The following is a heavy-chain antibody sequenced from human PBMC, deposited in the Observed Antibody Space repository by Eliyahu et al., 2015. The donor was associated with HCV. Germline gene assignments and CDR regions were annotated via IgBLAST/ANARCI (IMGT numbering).Heavy chain of an antibody. Sequence: EVQLVESGGGLVQPGGSLRLSCAASGFTFNSYWMSWVRQAPGKGLEWVASTKEDGSGKYYVDSVKGRFTISRDNDKNSLYLQMNSLRAEDMAMYYCVRGGTYLSDYWGQGALVTVSS. CDR1: GFTFNSYW. CDR3: VRGGTYLSDY. J-gene: IGHJ4*02. D-gene: IGHD2-15*01. V-gene: IGHV3-7*01. CDR2: TKEDGSGK.